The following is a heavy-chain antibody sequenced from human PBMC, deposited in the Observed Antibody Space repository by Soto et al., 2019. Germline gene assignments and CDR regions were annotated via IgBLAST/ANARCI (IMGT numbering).Heavy chain of an antibody. V-gene: IGHV1-69*06. Sequence: QVRLVQSEAEVKKAGSSVKVSCKASGGTFGSDAVTWVRQAPGQGLEWMGGVIPMFPKANYAQKFQGRVTITADKSTSTVYMELNSLKSEDTAVYYCARCHSDSSGPGYLDSWGQGTLVTVTS. CDR2: VIPMFPKA. CDR1: GGTFGSDA. J-gene: IGHJ4*02. CDR3: ARCHSDSSGPGYLDS. D-gene: IGHD3-22*01.